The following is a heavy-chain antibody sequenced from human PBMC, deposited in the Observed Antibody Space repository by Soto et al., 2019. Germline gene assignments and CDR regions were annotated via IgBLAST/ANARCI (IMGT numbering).Heavy chain of an antibody. CDR1: GYTFTSYA. D-gene: IGHD3-22*01. CDR3: ARGSGYYYWDDY. Sequence: GASVKLSCKASGYTFTSYAMHWVRQAPGQRLEWMGWINAGNGNTKYSQKFQGRVTITRDTSASTAYMELSSLRSEDTAVYYCARGSGYYYWDDYWGQGTLVTVSS. CDR2: INAGNGNT. V-gene: IGHV1-3*01. J-gene: IGHJ4*02.